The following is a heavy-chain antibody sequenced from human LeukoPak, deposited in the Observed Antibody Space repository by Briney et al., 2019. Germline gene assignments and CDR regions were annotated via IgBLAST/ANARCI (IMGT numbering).Heavy chain of an antibody. CDR2: INHSGST. V-gene: IGHV4-34*01. J-gene: IGHJ4*02. D-gene: IGHD6-13*01. CDR3: ARADSSSWYYFDY. CDR1: GGSFSGYY. Sequence: SETLSLTCAVYGGSFSGYYWSWIRQPPGKGLEWIGEINHSGSTNYIPSLKSRVTISVDTSKNQFSLKLRSVTAADTAVYYCARADSSSWYYFDYWGQGTLVTVSS.